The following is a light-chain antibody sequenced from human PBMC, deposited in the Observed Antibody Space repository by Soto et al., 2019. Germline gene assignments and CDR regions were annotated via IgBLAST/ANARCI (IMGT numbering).Light chain of an antibody. CDR2: GAS. CDR3: QQYNNWTPLT. CDR1: QSVSSN. J-gene: IGKJ4*01. Sequence: EIVMTQSPATLSVSPGERATLSCRASQSVSSNLAWYQQKPGQAPRLLIYGASTRATGMPARFSGSGSGTAFTLTISSLQSEDFAVYYYQQYNNWTPLTFGGGTKVEIK. V-gene: IGKV3-15*01.